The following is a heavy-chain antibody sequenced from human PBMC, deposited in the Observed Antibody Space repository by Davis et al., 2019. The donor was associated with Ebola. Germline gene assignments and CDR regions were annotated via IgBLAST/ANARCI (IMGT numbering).Heavy chain of an antibody. V-gene: IGHV3-11*06. CDR3: ARVSRKISTGWYRFDAFDI. Sequence: PGGSLRLSCAASGFTFTDYYMSWIRQAPGKGLEWISYMSGDSLYTNYADSVRGRFTISRDAAKNSLHLQMNSLRAEDTAVYYCARVSRKISTGWYRFDAFDIWGQGTLVTVSS. CDR2: MSGDSLYT. CDR1: GFTFTDYY. D-gene: IGHD6-19*01. J-gene: IGHJ3*02.